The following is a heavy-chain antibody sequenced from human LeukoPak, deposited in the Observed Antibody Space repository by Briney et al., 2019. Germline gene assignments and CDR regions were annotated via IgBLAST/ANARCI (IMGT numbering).Heavy chain of an antibody. V-gene: IGHV4-39*01. CDR1: XX. J-gene: IGHJ3*01. CDR3: XXXXXXXXXXXXV. CDR2: IYYSGST. Sequence: XXXGWIRPPPXXGXEXIGSIYYSGSTXYXXSLKSRVTISVXXAXXQFSLKLSSVTAADTAVYYXXXXXXXXXXXXXVWG.